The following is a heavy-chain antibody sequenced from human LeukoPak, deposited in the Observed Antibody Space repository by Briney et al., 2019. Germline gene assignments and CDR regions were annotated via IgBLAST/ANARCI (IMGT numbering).Heavy chain of an antibody. CDR3: ARGGWAGTDYYYYMDV. J-gene: IGHJ6*03. V-gene: IGHV1-8*01. CDR2: MNPNSGNT. D-gene: IGHD3-10*01. CDR1: GYTFTSYD. Sequence: GASVTVSCKASGYTFTSYDINWVRQAPGQGLEWMGWMNPNSGNTGYAQKFQGRVTMTRNTSISTAYMELSSLRSEDTAVYYCARGGWAGTDYYYYMDVWGKGTTVTISS.